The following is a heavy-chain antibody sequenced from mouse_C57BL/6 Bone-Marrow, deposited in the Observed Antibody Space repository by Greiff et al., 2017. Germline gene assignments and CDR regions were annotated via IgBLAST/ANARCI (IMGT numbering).Heavy chain of an antibody. D-gene: IGHD1-1*01. CDR2: ISYDGSN. Sequence: EVQLVESGPGLVKPSQSLSLTCSVTGYSITSGYYWNWIRQFPGNKLEWMGYISYDGSNNYNPSLKNRISITRDTSKNQFFLKLNSVTTEDTATYYCARGATRAMDYWGQGTSVTVSS. V-gene: IGHV3-6*01. CDR3: ARGATRAMDY. CDR1: GYSITSGYY. J-gene: IGHJ4*01.